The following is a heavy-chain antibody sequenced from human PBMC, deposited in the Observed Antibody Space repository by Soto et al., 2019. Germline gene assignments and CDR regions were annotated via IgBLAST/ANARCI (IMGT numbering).Heavy chain of an antibody. Sequence: AGSLRLSCAASGFTFRSYSMNWARQAPGKGLEWISYISSSSTTIYYGDSVKGRFTISRDNARNSLYLQMNSLRDEDTAVYYCARIMIVTGGEAFDIWGQGTMVTVSS. CDR3: ARIMIVTGGEAFDI. J-gene: IGHJ3*02. D-gene: IGHD3-22*01. CDR1: GFTFRSYS. CDR2: ISSSSTTI. V-gene: IGHV3-48*02.